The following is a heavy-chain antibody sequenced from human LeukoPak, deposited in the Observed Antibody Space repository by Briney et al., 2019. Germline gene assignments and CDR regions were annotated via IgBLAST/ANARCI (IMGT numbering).Heavy chain of an antibody. Sequence: SETPSLTCTVSGGSISSYYWSWIRQPPGKGLEWIGYIYYSGSTNYNPSLKSRVTISVDTSKNQFSLKLSSVTAADTAVYYCARESFARYYYYGMDVWGQGTTVTVSS. CDR1: GGSISSYY. CDR3: ARESFARYYYYGMDV. CDR2: IYYSGST. V-gene: IGHV4-59*01. J-gene: IGHJ6*02.